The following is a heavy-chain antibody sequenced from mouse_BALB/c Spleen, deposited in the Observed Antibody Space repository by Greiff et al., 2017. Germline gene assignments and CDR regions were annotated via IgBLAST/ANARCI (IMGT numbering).Heavy chain of an antibody. D-gene: IGHD2-1*01. CDR1: GDSITSGY. V-gene: IGHV3-8*02. CDR3: ANGGLYYGNYGAMDY. J-gene: IGHJ4*01. CDR2: ISYSGST. Sequence: EVKLMESGPSLVKPSQTLSLTCSVTGDSITSGYWNWIRKFPGNKLEYMGYISYSGSTYYNPSLKSRISITRDTSKNQYYLQLNSVTTEDTATYYCANGGLYYGNYGAMDYWGQGTSVTVSS.